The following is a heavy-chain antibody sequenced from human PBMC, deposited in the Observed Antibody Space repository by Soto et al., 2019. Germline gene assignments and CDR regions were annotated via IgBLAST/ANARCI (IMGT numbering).Heavy chain of an antibody. Sequence: PSETLSLTCTVSGGSISSSSYYWGWIRQPPGKGLEWIGSIYYSGSTYYNPSLKSRVTISVDTSKNQFSLKLSSVTAADTAVYYCAGCIVYDYIWGSYDYWGQGTLVTVSS. CDR1: GGSISSSSYY. V-gene: IGHV4-39*01. CDR2: IYYSGST. CDR3: AGCIVYDYIWGSYDY. J-gene: IGHJ4*02. D-gene: IGHD3-16*01.